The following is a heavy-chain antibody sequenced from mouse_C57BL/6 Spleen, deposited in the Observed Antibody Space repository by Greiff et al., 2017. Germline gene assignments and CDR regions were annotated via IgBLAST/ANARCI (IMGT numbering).Heavy chain of an antibody. J-gene: IGHJ3*01. V-gene: IGHV14-4*01. Sequence: EVQGVESGAELVRPGASVKLSCTASGFNIKDDYMHWVKQRPEQGLEWIGWIDPENGDTEYASKFQGKATITADTSSNTAYLQLSSLTSEDTAVYYCTRAYGNFPWFAYWGQGTLVTVSA. CDR1: GFNIKDDY. CDR2: IDPENGDT. CDR3: TRAYGNFPWFAY. D-gene: IGHD2-10*02.